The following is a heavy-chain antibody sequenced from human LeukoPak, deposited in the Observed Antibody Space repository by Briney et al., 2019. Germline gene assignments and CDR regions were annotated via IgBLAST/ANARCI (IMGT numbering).Heavy chain of an antibody. CDR2: ISNDGTNK. Sequence: PGRSLRLSCEASGFSFSDYGMHWVRQAPGKGLECVALISNDGTNKFYVDPVKGRFTITRDNSKNTLYLQMDSLRTEDTAVYYCARDWARGNSYYVDYWGQGTLVTVSS. D-gene: IGHD4-23*01. CDR1: GFSFSDYG. J-gene: IGHJ4*02. V-gene: IGHV3-30*03. CDR3: ARDWARGNSYYVDY.